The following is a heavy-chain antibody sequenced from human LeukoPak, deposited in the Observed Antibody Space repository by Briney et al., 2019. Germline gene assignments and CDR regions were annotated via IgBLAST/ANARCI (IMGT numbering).Heavy chain of an antibody. CDR3: AREATVGGALED. CDR2: INQVGRYI. J-gene: IGHJ4*02. CDR1: GFTFDRYW. D-gene: IGHD1-26*01. V-gene: IGHV3-74*01. Sequence: PGGSLRLSCAASGFTFDRYWMHWVRQTPGKRLVWVSRINQVGRYISYADSVQGRFTISRDTAKSTLFLQMNSLRVEDTAIYFCAREATVGGALEDWGQGALVTVSS.